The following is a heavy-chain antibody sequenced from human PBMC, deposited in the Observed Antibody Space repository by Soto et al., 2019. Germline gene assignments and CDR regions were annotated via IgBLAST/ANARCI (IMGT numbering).Heavy chain of an antibody. CDR3: VKNDYGDY. CDR2: ISYDGSNK. V-gene: IGHV3-30*18. J-gene: IGHJ4*02. CDR1: GFTFSSYG. Sequence: QVQLVESGGGVVQPGRSLRLSCAASGFTFSSYGMHWVRQAPGKGLEWVAVISYDGSNKYYADSVKGRFTISRDNSKNTLYLQMNSLRAEETAVYYCVKNDYGDYWGQGTLVTVSS.